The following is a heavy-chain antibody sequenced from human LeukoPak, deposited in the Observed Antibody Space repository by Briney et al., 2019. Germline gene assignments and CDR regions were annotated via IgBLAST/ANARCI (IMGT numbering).Heavy chain of an antibody. V-gene: IGHV1-8*03. CDR3: ARVDSGSYYGAFDI. CDR1: GYTFTSYD. J-gene: IGHJ3*02. Sequence: GASVKVSCKASGYTFTSYDINWVRQATGQGLEWMGWMDPNSGNTGYAQKFQGRVTITTDESTSTAYMELSSLRSEDTAVYYCARVDSGSYYGAFDIWGQGTMVTVSS. CDR2: MDPNSGNT. D-gene: IGHD1-26*01.